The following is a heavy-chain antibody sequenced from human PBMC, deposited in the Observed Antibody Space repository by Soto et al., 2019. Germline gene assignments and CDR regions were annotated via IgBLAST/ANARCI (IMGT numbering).Heavy chain of an antibody. Sequence: SETLSLTCTVSGGSISSSSYYWGWIRQPPGKGLEWIGSIYYSGSTYYNPSLKSRVTISVDTSKNQFSLKLSSVTAADTAVYYCVRLDYYGSGSYRTFDPWGQGTLVTVSS. V-gene: IGHV4-39*01. D-gene: IGHD3-10*01. CDR3: VRLDYYGSGSYRTFDP. CDR2: IYYSGST. J-gene: IGHJ5*02. CDR1: GGSISSSSYY.